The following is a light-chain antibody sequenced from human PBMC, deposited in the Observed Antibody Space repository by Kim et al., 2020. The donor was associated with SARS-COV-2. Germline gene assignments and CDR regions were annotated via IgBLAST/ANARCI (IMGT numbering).Light chain of an antibody. CDR1: NSGSKS. Sequence: PGKTARITCGGNNSGSKSVHWYQQKPGQAPVLVVYDDSDRPSGIPERFSGSNSGNTATLTISRVEAGDEADYYCQVWDSSSDHHVVFGGGTQLTVL. J-gene: IGLJ2*01. CDR3: QVWDSSSDHHVV. V-gene: IGLV3-21*03. CDR2: DDS.